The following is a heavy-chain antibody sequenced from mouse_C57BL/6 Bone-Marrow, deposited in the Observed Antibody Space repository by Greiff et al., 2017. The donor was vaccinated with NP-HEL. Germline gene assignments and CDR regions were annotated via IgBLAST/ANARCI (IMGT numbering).Heavy chain of an antibody. CDR1: GFTFSDYY. Sequence: EVMLVESEGGLVQPGSSMKLSCTASGFTFSDYYMAGVRQVPEKGLEWVANINYDGSSTYYLDSLKSRFIISRDNAKNILYLQMSSLKSEDTATYYCARVGPLYGSSLPYAMDYWGQGTSVTVSS. CDR3: ARVGPLYGSSLPYAMDY. J-gene: IGHJ4*01. CDR2: INYDGSST. V-gene: IGHV5-16*01. D-gene: IGHD1-1*01.